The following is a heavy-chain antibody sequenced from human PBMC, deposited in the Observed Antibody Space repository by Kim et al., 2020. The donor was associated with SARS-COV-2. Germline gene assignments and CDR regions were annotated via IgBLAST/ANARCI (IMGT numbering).Heavy chain of an antibody. CDR3: ALQQLVGAGPDY. CDR2: IYSGGSST. CDR1: GFTFSSYA. Sequence: GGSLRLSCAASGFTFSSYAMSWVRQAPGKGLEWVSVIYSGGSSTYYADSVKGRFTISRDNSKNTLYLQMNSLRAEDTAVYYCALQQLVGAGPDYWGQGTLVTVSS. D-gene: IGHD6-13*01. V-gene: IGHV3-23*03. J-gene: IGHJ4*02.